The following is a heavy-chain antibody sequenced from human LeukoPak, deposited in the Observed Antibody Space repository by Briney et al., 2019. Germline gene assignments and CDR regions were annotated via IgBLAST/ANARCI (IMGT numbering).Heavy chain of an antibody. J-gene: IGHJ6*03. CDR1: GGSISSYY. CDR2: IYTSGST. Sequence: SETLSLTCTVSGGSISSYYWSWIRQPAGKGLEWIGRIYTSGSTNYNPSLKSRVTISVDTSKNQFSLKLSSVTAADTAVYYCARGYEMGYYYYYMDVWGKGTTVTVSS. CDR3: ARGYEMGYYYYYMDV. V-gene: IGHV4-4*07. D-gene: IGHD5-24*01.